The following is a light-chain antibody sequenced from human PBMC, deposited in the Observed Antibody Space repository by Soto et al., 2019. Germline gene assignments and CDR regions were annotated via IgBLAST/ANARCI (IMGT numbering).Light chain of an antibody. CDR3: ISYTRSSTYV. V-gene: IGLV2-14*01. Sequence: QSALTQPASVSGSPGQSITISCTGTSSAVGGYKYVSWYQQHPGKAPKLMIYEVSNRPSGISKRFSGSKSGNTASLTISGLQAEDEAEYYCISYTRSSTYVFGTGTKVTVL. CDR1: SSAVGGYKY. CDR2: EVS. J-gene: IGLJ1*01.